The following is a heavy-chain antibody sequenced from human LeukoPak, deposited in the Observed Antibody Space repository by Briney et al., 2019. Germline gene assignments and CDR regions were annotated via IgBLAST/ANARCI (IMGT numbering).Heavy chain of an antibody. Sequence: ASVKVSCKASGYTFTSYYMHWVRQAPGQGLEWMGIINPSGGSTSYAQKFQGRVTMTRNTSISTAYMELSSLRSEDTAVYYCARVPARIAAAGTLRHWFDPWGQGTLVTVSS. CDR1: GYTFTSYY. CDR2: INPSGGST. J-gene: IGHJ5*02. D-gene: IGHD6-13*01. V-gene: IGHV1-46*01. CDR3: ARVPARIAAAGTLRHWFDP.